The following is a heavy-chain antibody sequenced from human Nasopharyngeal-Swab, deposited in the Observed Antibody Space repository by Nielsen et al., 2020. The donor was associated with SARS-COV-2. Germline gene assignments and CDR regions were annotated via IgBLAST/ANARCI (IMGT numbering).Heavy chain of an antibody. Sequence: WIRQPPGKGLEWIGHIYYSGSTNYNPSLKSRVTISVDTSKNQFSLKLSSVTAADTAVYYCARDGGPAYYFDYWGQGTLVTVSS. CDR3: ARDGGPAYYFDY. D-gene: IGHD3-16*01. J-gene: IGHJ4*02. V-gene: IGHV4-59*01. CDR2: IYYSGST.